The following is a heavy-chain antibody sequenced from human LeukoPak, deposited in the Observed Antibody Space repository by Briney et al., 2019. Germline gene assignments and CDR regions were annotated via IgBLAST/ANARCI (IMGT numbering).Heavy chain of an antibody. V-gene: IGHV4-59*11. CDR2: IYSSGST. Sequence: SETLSLTCTVSGGSLSSHFWSWIRQPPGKGLEWIGYIYSSGSTNYNPSLKSRVTISVDTSKNQFSLKLSSVTAADTAVYYCARGYCSGTSCYISYYFDYWGQGTLVTVSS. CDR3: ARGYCSGTSCYISYYFDY. D-gene: IGHD2-2*02. CDR1: GGSLSSHF. J-gene: IGHJ4*02.